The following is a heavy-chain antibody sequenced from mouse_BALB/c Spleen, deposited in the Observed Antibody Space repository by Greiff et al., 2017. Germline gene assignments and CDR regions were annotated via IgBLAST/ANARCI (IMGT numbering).Heavy chain of an antibody. D-gene: IGHD2-12*01. CDR1: GYSITSDYA. J-gene: IGHJ2*01. CDR3: ARNYSPDPFDY. Sequence: EVKLVESGPGLVKPSQSLSLTCTVTGYSITSDYAWNWIRQFPGNKLEWMGYISYSGSTSYNPSLKSRISITRDTSKNQFFLQLNSVTTEDTATYYCARNYSPDPFDYWGQGTTLTVSS. CDR2: ISYSGST. V-gene: IGHV3-2*02.